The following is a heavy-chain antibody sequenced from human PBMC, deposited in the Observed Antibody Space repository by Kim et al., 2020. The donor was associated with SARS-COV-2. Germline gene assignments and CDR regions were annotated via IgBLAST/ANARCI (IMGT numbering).Heavy chain of an antibody. CDR3: ARGPLPPGRGGFGNNWVDP. D-gene: IGHD3-10*01. CDR2: IYYSGST. J-gene: IGHJ5*02. V-gene: IGHV4-61*01. CDR1: GGSVSSGSYY. Sequence: SETLSLTCTVSGGSVSSGSYYWSWIRQPPGKGLEWIGYIYYSGSTNYNPSLKSRVTISVDTSKNQFSLKRSSLTAADTAVYYSARGPLPPGRGGFGNNWVDPWGQGTLVTVSS.